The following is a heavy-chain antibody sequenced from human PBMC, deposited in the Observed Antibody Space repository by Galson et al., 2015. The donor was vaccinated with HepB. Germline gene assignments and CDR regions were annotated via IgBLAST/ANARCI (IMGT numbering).Heavy chain of an antibody. D-gene: IGHD2-2*01. Sequence: SLRLSCAASGFTFRSYGMHWVRQAPGKGLEWVAVIWYDGSNKYYADSVKGRFTISRDNPKNTLYLQMNSLRAEDTAVYYCARSVYQLPPPGRFALYGWGQGTTATVSS. CDR1: GFTFRSYG. CDR3: ARSVYQLPPPGRFALYG. J-gene: IGHJ6*01. V-gene: IGHV3-33*01. CDR2: IWYDGSNK.